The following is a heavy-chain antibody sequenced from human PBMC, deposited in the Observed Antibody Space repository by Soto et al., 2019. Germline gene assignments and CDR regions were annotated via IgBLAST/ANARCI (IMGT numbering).Heavy chain of an antibody. CDR1: GFTFSSYA. J-gene: IGHJ4*02. V-gene: IGHV3-23*01. CDR3: ASRSSGWYFDY. D-gene: IGHD6-19*01. Sequence: EVQLLESGGGLVQPGGSLRLSCAASGFTFSSYAMNWVRQGPGRGLEWVSVISGSGGSTYYADSVKGRFTISRDNSKNTLYLQMTSLRAEDTAVSYCASRSSGWYFDYWGQGTLVTVYS. CDR2: ISGSGGST.